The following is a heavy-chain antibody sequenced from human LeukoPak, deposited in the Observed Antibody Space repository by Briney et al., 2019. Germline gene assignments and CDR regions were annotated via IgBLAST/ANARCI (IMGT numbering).Heavy chain of an antibody. CDR2: IYYSGST. Sequence: PSETLSLTCTVSGGSISSSSYYWGWIRQPPGKGLEWIGSIYYSGSTHYNPSLKSRVTISVDTSKNQFSLKLSSVTAADTAVYYCVGGSMTTVTGFDYWGQGTLVTVSS. J-gene: IGHJ4*02. D-gene: IGHD4-17*01. CDR1: GGSISSSSYY. CDR3: VGGSMTTVTGFDY. V-gene: IGHV4-39*01.